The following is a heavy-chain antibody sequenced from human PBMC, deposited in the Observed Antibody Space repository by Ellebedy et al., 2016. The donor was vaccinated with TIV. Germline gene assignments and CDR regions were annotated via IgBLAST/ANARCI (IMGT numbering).Heavy chain of an antibody. CDR1: GYTFTGYY. D-gene: IGHD3-10*01. CDR3: ARIDLWFGELFFDY. J-gene: IGHJ4*02. Sequence: ASVKVSCXASGYTFTGYYMHWVRQAPGQGLEWMGWINPNSGGTNYAQKLQGRVTMTTDTSTSTAYMELRSLRSDDTAVYYCARIDLWFGELFFDYWGQGTLVTVSS. V-gene: IGHV1-2*02. CDR2: INPNSGGT.